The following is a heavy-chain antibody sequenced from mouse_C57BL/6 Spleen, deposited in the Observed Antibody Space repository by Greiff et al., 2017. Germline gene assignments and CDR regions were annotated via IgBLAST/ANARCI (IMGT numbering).Heavy chain of an antibody. CDR3: ARWDGYYAFDY. CDR2: INPGSGGT. V-gene: IGHV1-54*01. J-gene: IGHJ2*01. Sequence: QVQLKESGAELVRPGTSVKVSCKASGYAFTNYLIEWVKQRPGQGLEWIGVINPGSGGTNYNEKFKGKATLTADKSSSTAYMQLSSLTSEDSAVYFCARWDGYYAFDYWGQGTTLTVSS. D-gene: IGHD2-3*01. CDR1: GYAFTNYL.